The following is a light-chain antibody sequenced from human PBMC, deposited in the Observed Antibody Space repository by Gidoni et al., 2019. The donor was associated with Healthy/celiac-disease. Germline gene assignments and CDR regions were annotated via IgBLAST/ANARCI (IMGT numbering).Light chain of an antibody. V-gene: IGKV1-9*01. J-gene: IGKJ5*01. Sequence: DIQLTQSPSFLSASVGDRVTITCRASQGISSYLAWYQQKPGKAPKLLIYAASNLQSGVPSRVSGSGSGTEFTLTSSSLQPEDFATYYCQQLDSYLITFXQXTRVEIK. CDR1: QGISSY. CDR2: AAS. CDR3: QQLDSYLIT.